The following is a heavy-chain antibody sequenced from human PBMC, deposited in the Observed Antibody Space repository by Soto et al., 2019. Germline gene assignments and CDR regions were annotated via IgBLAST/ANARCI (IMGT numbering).Heavy chain of an antibody. CDR2: IYFSGTT. V-gene: IGHV4-39*01. CDR3: ARHGSY. CDR1: GVSISDTSYY. Sequence: QLQLQESGPGLVKPSETLSLTCNVSGVSISDTSYYWGWIRQAPGKGLEWIGTIYFSGTTFYNPSLKSRLSISVDTAQNQFSLRLTSVTAADTAVHYCARHGSYWGQGTLVTVSS. J-gene: IGHJ4*02.